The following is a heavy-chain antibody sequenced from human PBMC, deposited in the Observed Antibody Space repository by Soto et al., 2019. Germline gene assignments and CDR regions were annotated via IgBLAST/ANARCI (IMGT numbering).Heavy chain of an antibody. Sequence: QVQLVESGGGVVQPGRSLRLSCAASGFTFSSYGMHWVRQAPGKGLEWVAVISYDGSNKYYADSVKGRFTISRDNSKNTLYLQMNSLRAEDTAVYYCAKDLFNCSGGSCYPRDYYYGMDVWGQGTTVTVSS. CDR2: ISYDGSNK. CDR1: GFTFSSYG. V-gene: IGHV3-30*18. CDR3: AKDLFNCSGGSCYPRDYYYGMDV. D-gene: IGHD2-15*01. J-gene: IGHJ6*02.